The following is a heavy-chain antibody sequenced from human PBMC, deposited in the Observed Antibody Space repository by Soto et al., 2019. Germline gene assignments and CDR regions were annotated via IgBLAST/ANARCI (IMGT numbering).Heavy chain of an antibody. D-gene: IGHD1-26*01. CDR1: GGTFSSYA. CDR3: ARAQELTGQMDV. Sequence: SVKVSCKASGGTFSSYAISWVRQAPGQGLEWMGGIIPIFGTANYAQKFQGRVTITADESTSTAYMELSSLRSEDTAVYYCARAQELTGQMDVWGQGTTVTVSS. CDR2: IIPIFGTA. J-gene: IGHJ6*02. V-gene: IGHV1-69*13.